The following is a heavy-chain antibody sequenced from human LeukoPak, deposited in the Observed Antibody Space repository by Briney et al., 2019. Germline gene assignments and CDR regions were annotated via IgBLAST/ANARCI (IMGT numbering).Heavy chain of an antibody. CDR3: ARDYDSSGYYWS. CDR1: GGSISTYY. J-gene: IGHJ4*02. V-gene: IGHV4-59*01. D-gene: IGHD3-22*01. CDR2: IHYSGST. Sequence: SETLSLTCTVSGGSISTYYWSWIRQPPGKGLEWIGYIHYSGSTNYNPSLKSRVTMSVDTSKSQFSLKLNSVTAADTAVYYCARDYDSSGYYWSWGQGTLVTVSS.